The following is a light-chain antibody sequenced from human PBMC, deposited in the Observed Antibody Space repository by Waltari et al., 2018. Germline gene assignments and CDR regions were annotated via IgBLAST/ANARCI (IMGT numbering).Light chain of an antibody. CDR2: RAS. CDR3: QQYDDWPRT. Sequence: EIVMTQSPASLSVSPGDRVTLSCRASQSVGTSLAWYQQRPGRAPRLLVYRASTRDSDIHARFSGSGSGTDFTLSISTLQSEDFAVYYCQQYDDWPRTFGQGTKVEIK. CDR1: QSVGTS. J-gene: IGKJ1*01. V-gene: IGKV3-15*01.